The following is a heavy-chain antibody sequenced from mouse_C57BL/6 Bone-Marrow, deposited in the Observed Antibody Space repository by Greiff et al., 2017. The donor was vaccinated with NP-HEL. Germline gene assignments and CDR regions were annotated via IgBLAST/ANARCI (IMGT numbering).Heavy chain of an antibody. Sequence: QVQLQQPGAELVKPGASVKMSCKASGYTFTSYWITWVKQRPGQGLEWIGEIYPGSGSTNYTEKFKSKATITVDTSSSTAYMQLSSLTSEDSAVYYCANICYYYDWYLADWGKGTLVTVSS. CDR3: ANICYYYDWYLAD. D-gene: IGHD2-4*01. J-gene: IGHJ3*01. V-gene: IGHV1-55*01. CDR1: GYTFTSYW. CDR2: IYPGSGST.